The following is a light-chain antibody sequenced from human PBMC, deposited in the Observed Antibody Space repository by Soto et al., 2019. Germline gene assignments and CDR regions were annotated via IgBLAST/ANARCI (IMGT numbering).Light chain of an antibody. CDR1: SSSIGAGYH. J-gene: IGLJ1*01. V-gene: IGLV1-40*01. Sequence: QSVLTQPPSVSGSPGQRVTISCTGSSSSIGAGYHVHWYQQLPGAAPKLLISVNNNRPSGVPDRFSGSRSGTSASLAIAGLQAEDEADYYCQSYDDSLSTYVFGTGTKLTVL. CDR2: VNN. CDR3: QSYDDSLSTYV.